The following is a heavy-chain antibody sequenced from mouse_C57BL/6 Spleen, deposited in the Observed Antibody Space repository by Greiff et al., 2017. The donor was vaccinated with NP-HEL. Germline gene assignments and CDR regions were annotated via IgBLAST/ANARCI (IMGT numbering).Heavy chain of an antibody. V-gene: IGHV1-82*01. CDR3: ARKNYSNYDYAMDY. CDR1: GYAFSSSW. Sequence: VKLQESGPELVKPGASVKISCKASGYAFSSSWMNWVKQRPGKGLEWIGRIYPGDGDTNYNGKFKGKATLTADKSSSTAYMQLSSLTSEDSAVYFCARKNYSNYDYAMDYWGQGTSVTVSS. D-gene: IGHD2-5*01. J-gene: IGHJ4*01. CDR2: IYPGDGDT.